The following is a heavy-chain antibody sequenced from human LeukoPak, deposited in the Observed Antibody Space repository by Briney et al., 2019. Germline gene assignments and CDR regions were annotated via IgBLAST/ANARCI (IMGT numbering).Heavy chain of an antibody. CDR1: GFTFSNAW. J-gene: IGHJ6*02. Sequence: GSLRLSCAASGFTFSNAWMSWVRQAPGKGLEWVGRIKSKTDGGTTDYAAPVKGRFTISRDDSKNTLYLQMNSLKTEDTAVYYCTTDETGYSSGWYNYYYYYYGMDVWGQGTTVTVSS. CDR3: TTDETGYSSGWYNYYYYYYGMDV. V-gene: IGHV3-15*01. CDR2: IKSKTDGGTT. D-gene: IGHD6-19*01.